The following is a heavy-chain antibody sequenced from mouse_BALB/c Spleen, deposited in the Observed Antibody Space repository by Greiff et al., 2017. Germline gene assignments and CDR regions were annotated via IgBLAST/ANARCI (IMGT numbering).Heavy chain of an antibody. CDR2: ISSGGSYT. V-gene: IGHV5-6*01. J-gene: IGHJ2*01. CDR1: GFTFSSYG. D-gene: IGHD1-2*01. Sequence: EVQGVESGGDLVKPGGSLKLSCAASGFTFSSYGMSWVRQTPDKRLEWVATISSGGSYTYYPDSVKGRFTISRDNAKNTLYLQMSSLKSEDTAMYYCARHGGIHYYGSRNYLDYWGQGTTLTVSS. CDR3: ARHGGIHYYGSRNYLDY.